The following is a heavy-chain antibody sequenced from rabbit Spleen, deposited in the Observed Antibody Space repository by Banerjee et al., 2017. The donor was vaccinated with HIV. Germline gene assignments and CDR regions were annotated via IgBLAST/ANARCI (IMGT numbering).Heavy chain of an antibody. CDR3: ARGSATMTMVITGYYLTL. V-gene: IGHV1S40*01. D-gene: IGHD2-1*01. Sequence: QSLEESGGGLVQPEGSLALTCKASGFSFSSSDYICWVRQAPGKGLEWISCIAGSSSGFTYSATWAKGRFTISKASSTTVTLQMTTLTAVDTATYFCARGSATMTMVITGYYLTLWGQGTLVTVS. CDR2: IAGSSSGFT. CDR1: GFSFSSSDY. J-gene: IGHJ4*01.